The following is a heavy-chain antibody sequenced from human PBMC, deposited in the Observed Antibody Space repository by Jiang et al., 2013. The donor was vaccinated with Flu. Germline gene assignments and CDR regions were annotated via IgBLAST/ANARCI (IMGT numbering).Heavy chain of an antibody. CDR1: GYTFTSYG. CDR3: ARDLYDFWSAIRPVGY. D-gene: IGHD3-3*01. Sequence: SGAEVKKPGASVKVSCKASGYTFTSYGISWVRQAPGQGLEWMGWISAYNGNTNYAQKLQGRVTMTTDTSTSTAYMELRSLRSDDTAVYYCARDLYDFWSAIRPVGYWGQGTPGSPSPQ. V-gene: IGHV1-18*01. J-gene: IGHJ4*02. CDR2: ISAYNGNT.